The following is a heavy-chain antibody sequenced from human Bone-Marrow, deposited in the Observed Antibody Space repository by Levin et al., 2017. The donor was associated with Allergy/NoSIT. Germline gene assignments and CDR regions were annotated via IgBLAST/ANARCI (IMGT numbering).Heavy chain of an antibody. J-gene: IGHJ6*03. Sequence: TGGSLRLSCAASGFTFSDYYMSWIRQAPGKGLEWVSYISSSSSYTNYADSVKGRFTISRDNAKNSLYLQMNSLRAEDTAVYYCARDFLCTSCQKAYYYYMDVWGKGTTVTVSS. CDR1: GFTFSDYY. V-gene: IGHV3-11*06. D-gene: IGHD2-2*01. CDR2: ISSSSSYT. CDR3: ARDFLCTSCQKAYYYYMDV.